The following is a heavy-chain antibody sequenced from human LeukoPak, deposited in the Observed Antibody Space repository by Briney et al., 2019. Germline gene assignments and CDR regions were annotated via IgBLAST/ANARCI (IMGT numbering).Heavy chain of an antibody. Sequence: GGSPRLSCAASGFTFSSYGMHWVRQAPGKGLEWVALIRYDGSNKYYADSVKGRFTISRDNSKNTLYLQMNSLRPEDTAVYYCARGGMVPDWGQGTLVTVSS. D-gene: IGHD4/OR15-4a*01. CDR2: IRYDGSNK. CDR3: ARGGMVPD. J-gene: IGHJ4*02. CDR1: GFTFSSYG. V-gene: IGHV3-30*02.